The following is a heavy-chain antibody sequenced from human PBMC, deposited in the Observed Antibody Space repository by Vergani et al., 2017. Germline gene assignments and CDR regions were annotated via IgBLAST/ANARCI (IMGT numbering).Heavy chain of an antibody. Sequence: QVQLQESGPGLVKPSETLSLTCTVSGGSISSYYWSWIRQPTGKGLEWIGYIYYSGSTNYNPSLKSRVTISVDTSKNQFSLQLSSVTAADTAVYYCARGRNLRFLEWLSPWFDPWGQGTLVTVSS. CDR3: ARGRNLRFLEWLSPWFDP. J-gene: IGHJ5*02. V-gene: IGHV4-59*01. CDR1: GGSISSYY. D-gene: IGHD3-3*01. CDR2: IYYSGST.